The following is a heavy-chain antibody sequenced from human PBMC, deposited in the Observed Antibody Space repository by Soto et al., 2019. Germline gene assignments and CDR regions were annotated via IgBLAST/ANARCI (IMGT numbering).Heavy chain of an antibody. CDR3: AREDYSNYGGWFDP. CDR2: MYNTGST. CDR1: GGSISGYY. Sequence: SETLSLTCTFSGGSISGYYWSLIRQPPGKGLEWIGYMYNTGSTVYNPSFKSRVTISVDTSKNQFSLKLNSVTAADTAVYYCAREDYSNYGGWFDPWGQGTLVTVSS. V-gene: IGHV4-59*01. J-gene: IGHJ5*02. D-gene: IGHD4-4*01.